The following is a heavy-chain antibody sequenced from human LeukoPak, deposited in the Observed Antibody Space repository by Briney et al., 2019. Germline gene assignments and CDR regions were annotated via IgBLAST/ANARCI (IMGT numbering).Heavy chain of an antibody. J-gene: IGHJ4*02. CDR2: INQDGSEK. V-gene: IGHV3-7*05. Sequence: WGSLTLSCAASGFTFNTYWINWVRQAPGKGLEWLASINQDGSEKYYVDSVKGRFTISRDNAKNSLYLQMNSLRAEDTAVYYCTTFYTRLTDYWGQGSLVTVS. CDR1: GFTFNTYW. CDR3: TTFYTRLTDY. D-gene: IGHD2/OR15-2a*01.